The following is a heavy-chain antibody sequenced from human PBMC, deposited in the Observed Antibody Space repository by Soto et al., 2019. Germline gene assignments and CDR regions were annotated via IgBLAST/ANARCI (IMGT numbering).Heavy chain of an antibody. V-gene: IGHV3-23*01. J-gene: IGHJ5*01. CDR1: GFTFSSYA. Sequence: EVHLLESGGGLVQAGGSLRLSCTASGFTFSSYAMTWVRQAPGRGLEGVSGITASGGRTYYADSVKGRFTISRDNSKSTLYLQMNSLRAEDTAVYYYAKDTRYGDYVRWFDSWGQGTLVTVSS. CDR3: AKDTRYGDYVRWFDS. D-gene: IGHD4-17*01. CDR2: ITASGGRT.